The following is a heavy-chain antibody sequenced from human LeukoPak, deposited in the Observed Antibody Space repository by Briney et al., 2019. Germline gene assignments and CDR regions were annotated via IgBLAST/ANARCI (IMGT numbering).Heavy chain of an antibody. CDR1: GFTFSSYW. J-gene: IGHJ4*02. CDR2: IKRDGSEK. Sequence: GGSLRLSCAASGFTFSSYWMSWVRQAPGKGLEWVANIKRDGSEKYYVDSVKGRFTISRDNAKNSLYLQMNSLRAEDTAVYYCARDGGYDYVWGSYRYGGYFDYWGQGTLVTVSS. D-gene: IGHD3-16*02. CDR3: ARDGGYDYVWGSYRYGGYFDY. V-gene: IGHV3-7*03.